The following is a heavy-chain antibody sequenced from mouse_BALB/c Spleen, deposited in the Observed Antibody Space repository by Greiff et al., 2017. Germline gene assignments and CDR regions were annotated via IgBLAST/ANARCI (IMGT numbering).Heavy chain of an antibody. CDR3: ARDYYG. CDR1: GFTFSSYG. Sequence: EVKVVESGGGLVQPGGSLKLSCAASGFTFSSYGMSWVRQTPDKRLELVATINSNGGSTYYPDSVKGRFTISRDNAKNTLYLQMSSLKSEDTAMYYCARDYYGWGQGTLVTVSA. CDR2: INSNGGST. J-gene: IGHJ3*01. D-gene: IGHD1-1*01. V-gene: IGHV5-6-3*01.